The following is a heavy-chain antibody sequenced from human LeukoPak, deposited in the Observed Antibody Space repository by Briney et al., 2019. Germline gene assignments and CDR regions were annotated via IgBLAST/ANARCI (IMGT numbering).Heavy chain of an antibody. V-gene: IGHV4-34*01. J-gene: IGHJ4*02. Sequence: PSETLSLTCAVYGGSFSGYYWSWIRQPPGKGLEWIGEINHSGSTNYNPSLKSRVTISVGTSKNQFSLKLGSVTAADTAVYYCARGTPMVRGKYYFDYWGQGTLVTVSS. CDR1: GGSFSGYY. D-gene: IGHD3-10*01. CDR3: ARGTPMVRGKYYFDY. CDR2: INHSGST.